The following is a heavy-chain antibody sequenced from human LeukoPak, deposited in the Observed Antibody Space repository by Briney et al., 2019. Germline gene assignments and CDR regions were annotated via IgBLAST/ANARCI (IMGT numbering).Heavy chain of an antibody. Sequence: GEALKIFCKGSGYSLTSYWLGWVRQVPGKGLEWMGILYPGDSDTRYSPSFQGQVTISADKSISTAYLQWSSLKASDTAMYYCARLIGDYGDYRGWFDPWGQGTLVTVSS. CDR2: LYPGDSDT. CDR1: GYSLTSYW. J-gene: IGHJ5*02. D-gene: IGHD4-17*01. CDR3: ARLIGDYGDYRGWFDP. V-gene: IGHV5-51*01.